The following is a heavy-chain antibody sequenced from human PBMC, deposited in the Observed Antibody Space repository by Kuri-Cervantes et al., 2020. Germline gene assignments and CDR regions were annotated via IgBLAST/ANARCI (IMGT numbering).Heavy chain of an antibody. J-gene: IGHJ4*02. Sequence: SQTLSLTCAVYGGSFSGYYWSWIRQPPGKGLEWIGEIFHSGSTNYNPSLKSRVTISVDKSKNRFSLRLSSVTAADTAVYYCARTFYDILTGYYHPNYFDYWGQGTLVTVSS. V-gene: IGHV4-34*12. CDR3: ARTFYDILTGYYHPNYFDY. D-gene: IGHD3-9*01. CDR1: GGSFSGYY. CDR2: IFHSGST.